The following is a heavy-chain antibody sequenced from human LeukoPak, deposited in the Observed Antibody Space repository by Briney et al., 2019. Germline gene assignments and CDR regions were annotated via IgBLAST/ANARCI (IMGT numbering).Heavy chain of an antibody. CDR3: ARQITIFGVVKRNWFDP. Sequence: ASVKVSCKASGGTFSSYAISWVRQAPGQGLEWMGGIIPIFGTANYAQKFQGRVTITADESTSTAYMELSSLRSEDTAVYYCARQITIFGVVKRNWFDPWGQGTLVTVSS. CDR1: GGTFSSYA. CDR2: IIPIFGTA. J-gene: IGHJ5*02. D-gene: IGHD3-3*01. V-gene: IGHV1-69*13.